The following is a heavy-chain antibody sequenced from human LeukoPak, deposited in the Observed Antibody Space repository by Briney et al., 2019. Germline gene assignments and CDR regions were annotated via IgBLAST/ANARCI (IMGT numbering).Heavy chain of an antibody. CDR1: GTSITSVSHY. CDR3: ARRWGNIVGVTYEY. Sequence: SETLSLTCTIPGTSITSVSHYSGWIRQPPGKGLEWIGDIYYTGSTYYSPSLRSRVTMSVHTSENQFSLRLNSVTAVDTAVYYCARRWGNIVGVTYEYWGQGTLVTVSS. J-gene: IGHJ4*02. D-gene: IGHD3-16*01. V-gene: IGHV4-39*01. CDR2: IYYTGST.